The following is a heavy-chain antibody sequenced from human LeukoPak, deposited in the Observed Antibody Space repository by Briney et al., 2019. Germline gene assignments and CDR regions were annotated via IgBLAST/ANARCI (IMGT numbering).Heavy chain of an antibody. J-gene: IGHJ5*02. CDR2: TYYRSTWYN. D-gene: IGHD2-2*01. CDR1: GDSVSSNSVT. V-gene: IGHV6-1*01. CDR3: ARRLTQYDCFDP. Sequence: SQTLSLTCAISGDSVSSNSVTWNWIRQSPSRGLEWLGRTYYRSTWYNDYAVSVRGRITVNPNTSKNQFSLHLNSVTPEDTAVYYCARRLTQYDCFDPWGQGILVTVSS.